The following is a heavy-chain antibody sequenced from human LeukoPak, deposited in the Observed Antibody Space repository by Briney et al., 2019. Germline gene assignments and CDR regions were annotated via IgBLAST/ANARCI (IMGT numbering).Heavy chain of an antibody. CDR1: GASISSGSNY. CDR2: IYSSGST. CDR3: ARSDGYGLVGI. V-gene: IGHV4-39*07. D-gene: IGHD3-10*01. J-gene: IGHJ3*02. Sequence: PSETLSLTCSVSGASISSGSNYWGWIRQPPGKTLEWIGSIYSSGSTHYNPSLKSRVIILIDTAKNYFSLNLSSVTAADTAVYYCARSDGYGLVGIWGQGTMVTVSS.